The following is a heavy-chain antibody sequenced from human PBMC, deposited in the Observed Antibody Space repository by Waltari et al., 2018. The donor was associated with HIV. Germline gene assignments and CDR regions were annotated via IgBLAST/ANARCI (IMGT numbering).Heavy chain of an antibody. J-gene: IGHJ4*02. Sequence: VQLVESGGGVVQRGRSLRLSCAAAGFSSSDYGLLWVRLTTDKGLEWVAVISYDGSYKYYADSVKGRFSISRDNSKNTLYLQMNSLRTEDTAVYYCAKGITVTTIGYFDYWGQGTLINVSS. CDR2: ISYDGSYK. D-gene: IGHD4-17*01. CDR1: GFSSSDYG. V-gene: IGHV3-30*18. CDR3: AKGITVTTIGYFDY.